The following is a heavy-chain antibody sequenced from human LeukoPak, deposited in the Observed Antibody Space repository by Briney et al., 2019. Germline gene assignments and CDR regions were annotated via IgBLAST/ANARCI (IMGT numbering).Heavy chain of an antibody. D-gene: IGHD2-2*01. J-gene: IGHJ3*02. CDR1: GYSFTSYW. CDR3: ARRTWGYCSSTSCHQDAFDI. V-gene: IGHV5-51*01. CDR2: IYPGDSDT. Sequence: GESLKISCKGSGYSFTSYWIAWVRQMPGKGLEWMGIIYPGDSDTRYSPSFQGQVTISADKSISTAYLQWSSLKASDTAMYYCARRTWGYCSSTSCHQDAFDIWGQGTMVTVSS.